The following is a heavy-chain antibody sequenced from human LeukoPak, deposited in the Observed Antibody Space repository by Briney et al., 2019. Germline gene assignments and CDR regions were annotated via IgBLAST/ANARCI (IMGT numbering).Heavy chain of an antibody. CDR1: GGSISSYY. J-gene: IGHJ4*02. CDR3: ARHGSQTAETSSWYELFDY. V-gene: IGHV4-59*08. CDR2: IYYSGST. Sequence: SETLSLTCTVSGGSISSYYWSWIRQPPGKGLEWIGYIYYSGSTNYNPSLKSRVTISVDTSKNQFSLKLSSATAADTAVYYCARHGSQTAETSSWYELFDYWGQGTLVTVSS. D-gene: IGHD6-13*01.